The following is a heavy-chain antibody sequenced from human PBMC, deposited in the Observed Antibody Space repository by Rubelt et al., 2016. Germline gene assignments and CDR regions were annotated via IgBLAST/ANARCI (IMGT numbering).Heavy chain of an antibody. CDR2: INAGNGNT. V-gene: IGHV1-3*01. J-gene: IGHJ4*02. D-gene: IGHD6-19*01. CDR3: ATGYSSGWYVAY. CDR1: GYSFTTYS. Sequence: VQLVQSGAEVKKPGASVKVSCKAAGYSFTTYSIHWVRQAPGQRLEWMGWINAGNGNTKYSQKFQGGVTITRDTSASTAYMGLSSLRSEETAIYYCATGYSSGWYVAYWGQGTLVTVSS.